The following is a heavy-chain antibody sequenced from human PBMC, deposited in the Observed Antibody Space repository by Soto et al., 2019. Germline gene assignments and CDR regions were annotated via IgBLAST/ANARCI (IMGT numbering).Heavy chain of an antibody. D-gene: IGHD1-26*01. V-gene: IGHV4-30-4*08. Sequence: VQLLESGGGLVQPGGSLRLSCAASGFTFSNYAMSWIRQTPGRGLEWIGFIHNTGRTYYNPSLQSRASISVDTPKNQFSLSLTSLAATDTAIYYCARAWAGGTFRADYWGQGTLVTVSS. J-gene: IGHJ4*02. CDR2: IHNTGRT. CDR3: ARAWAGGTFRADY. CDR1: GFTFSNYA.